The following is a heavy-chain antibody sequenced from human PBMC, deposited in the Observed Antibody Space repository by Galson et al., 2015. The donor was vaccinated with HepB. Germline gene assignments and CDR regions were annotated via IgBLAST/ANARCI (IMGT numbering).Heavy chain of an antibody. V-gene: IGHV3-33*01. CDR3: ARGDEFDNDYTNGLYGMDV. CDR2: IWYDGSNK. CDR1: GFTFSSYG. Sequence: SLRLSCAASGFTFSSYGMHWVRQAPGKGLEWVAVIWYDGSNKYYADSVKGRFTISRDNSKNTLYLQMNSLRAEDTAVYYCARGDEFDNDYTNGLYGMDVWGQGTTVTVSS. J-gene: IGHJ6*02. D-gene: IGHD4-11*01.